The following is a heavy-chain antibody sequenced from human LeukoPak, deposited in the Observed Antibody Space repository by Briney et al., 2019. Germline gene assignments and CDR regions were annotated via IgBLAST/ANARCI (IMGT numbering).Heavy chain of an antibody. CDR3: ARDRRNTAYFYDSGGYYVEY. D-gene: IGHD3-22*01. J-gene: IGHJ4*02. CDR1: GYSISGGYY. CDR2: IYHSGST. V-gene: IGHV4-38-2*02. Sequence: SETLSLTCAVSGYSISGGYYWAWIRQPPGKGLEWIGRIYHSGSTYYNPSLKSRVTTSVDTSKNQLSLRLSSVTAADTAIYYCARDRRNTAYFYDSGGYYVEYWGQGTLVTVSS.